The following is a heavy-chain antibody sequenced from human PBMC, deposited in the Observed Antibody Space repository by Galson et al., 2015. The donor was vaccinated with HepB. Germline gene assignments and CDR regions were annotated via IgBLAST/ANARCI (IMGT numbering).Heavy chain of an antibody. V-gene: IGHV3-21*01. CDR1: GFTFSSYS. CDR3: ARDYTSYDILTGYHDWYFDL. J-gene: IGHJ2*01. Sequence: SLRLSCAASGFTFSSYSMNWVRQAPGKGLEWVSSISSSSIYIYYADSVKGRFTISRDNAKNSLYLQMNSLRAEDTAVYYCARDYTSYDILTGYHDWYFDLWGRGTLVTVSS. CDR2: ISSSSIYI. D-gene: IGHD3-9*01.